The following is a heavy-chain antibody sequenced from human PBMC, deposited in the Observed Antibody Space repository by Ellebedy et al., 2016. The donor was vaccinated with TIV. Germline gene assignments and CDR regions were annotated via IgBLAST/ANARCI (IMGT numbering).Heavy chain of an antibody. J-gene: IGHJ4*02. CDR3: AKGRGGGSDSSAPRYYFDY. D-gene: IGHD3-22*01. Sequence: GESLKISCAASGFSFNSYALSWVRQAPGKGLEWVSTISNTGSRTYYADSVEGRFLISRDNSKRTLFLQMNSLRAEDTALYYCAKGRGGGSDSSAPRYYFDYWGLGTLVTVSS. CDR2: ISNTGSRT. V-gene: IGHV3-23*01. CDR1: GFSFNSYA.